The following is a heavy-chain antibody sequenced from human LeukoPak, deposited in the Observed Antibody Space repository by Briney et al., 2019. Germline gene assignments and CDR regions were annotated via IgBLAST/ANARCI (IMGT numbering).Heavy chain of an antibody. CDR1: GFIVSSNY. CDR2: IYSGGTA. CDR3: ARGRQCDY. J-gene: IGHJ4*02. D-gene: IGHD4-11*01. Sequence: GGSLRLSCVASGFIVSSNYMSWVRQAPGEGLEWISIIYSGGTAFYADSVKGRFTISRDNSKNTLYLQMNSLRADDTAMYYCARGRQCDYWGQGTLVTVSS. V-gene: IGHV3-53*01.